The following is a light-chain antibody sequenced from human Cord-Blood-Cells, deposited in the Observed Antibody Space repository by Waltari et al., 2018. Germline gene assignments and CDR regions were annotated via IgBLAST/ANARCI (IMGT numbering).Light chain of an antibody. CDR3: SSYAGSNKNV. J-gene: IGLJ1*01. V-gene: IGLV2-8*01. Sequence: SALTPPPFASGSPGQPVTISCTGTSSDVGDYIYVPWYQQHPGKALKLMIYEVSQRPSGVPDRFSGSKSGNTASLTVSGLQAENEADYYCSSYAGSNKNVFGTGTKVTV. CDR2: EVS. CDR1: SSDVGDYIY.